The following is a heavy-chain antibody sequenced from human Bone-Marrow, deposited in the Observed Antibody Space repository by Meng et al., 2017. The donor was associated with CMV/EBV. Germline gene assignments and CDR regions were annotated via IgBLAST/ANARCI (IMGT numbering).Heavy chain of an antibody. J-gene: IGHJ4*02. CDR1: GFTFSNAW. D-gene: IGHD2-2*01. CDR3: GRIRGKYRAY. CDR2: IKSKTEGGTT. V-gene: IGHV3-15*01. Sequence: GESLKISCAVFGFTFSNAWMSWVRPAPGKGREWVGRIKSKTEGGTTDYTAPVTGRFTISRDNVKISLYLQRNSLRAEDSAVYYCGRIRGKYRAYWGQGTLVTVSS.